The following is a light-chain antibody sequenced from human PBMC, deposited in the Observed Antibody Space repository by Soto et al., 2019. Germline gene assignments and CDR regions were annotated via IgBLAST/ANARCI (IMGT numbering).Light chain of an antibody. CDR2: GAS. CDR1: QSVGSN. CDR3: QQYNNWLT. V-gene: IGKV3-15*01. Sequence: EVVMTQSPATLTVSPGERATLSCRASQSVGSNLAWYQQKPGQAPRFLIYGASTRATGIPARFSGSGSGTEFTLSITSLQSEDLAVYYCQQYNNWLTFGGGTKV. J-gene: IGKJ4*01.